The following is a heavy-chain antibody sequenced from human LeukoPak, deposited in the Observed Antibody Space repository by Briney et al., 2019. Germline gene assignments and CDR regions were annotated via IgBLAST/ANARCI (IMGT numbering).Heavy chain of an antibody. CDR3: ARGPWSAAGYNGMDV. J-gene: IGHJ6*02. Sequence: GGSLRLSCAASGFTFSSYAMSWVRQAPGKGLEWVSVISGSGGNTYYADSVKGRFTISRDNSKNTLYLQLNSLRAEDTAVYYCARGPWSAAGYNGMDVWGQGTTVTVSS. CDR2: ISGSGGNT. V-gene: IGHV3-23*01. D-gene: IGHD6-13*01. CDR1: GFTFSSYA.